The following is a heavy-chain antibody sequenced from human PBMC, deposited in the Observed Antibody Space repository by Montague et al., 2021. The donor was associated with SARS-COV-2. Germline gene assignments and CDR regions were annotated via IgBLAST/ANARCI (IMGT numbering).Heavy chain of an antibody. D-gene: IGHD4-11*01. Sequence: SETLSLTCSVSGDSISNYSWSWIRQSPGKGLEWIGYIYHSGSTNYNPSLTSRVTISVDTSKNQVSLKLTSVTAADTAVYYCARHLMVTTVTSHMYHYAMDVWGQGTTVTVSS. J-gene: IGHJ6*02. CDR3: ARHLMVTTVTSHMYHYAMDV. CDR2: IYHSGST. V-gene: IGHV4-59*08. CDR1: GDSISNYS.